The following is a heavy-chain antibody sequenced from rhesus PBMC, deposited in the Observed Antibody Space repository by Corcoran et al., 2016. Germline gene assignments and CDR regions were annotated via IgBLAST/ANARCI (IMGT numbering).Heavy chain of an antibody. J-gene: IGHJ2*01. CDR3: ARDLSADSQWHLDR. V-gene: IGHV4S11*01. D-gene: IGHD2-33*01. Sequence: QVQLQESGPGLVKPLDTLSLTCAVSGGSISHAWWHWVRQSPGPGLEWIGSIHGRVRDTYFNSSLKSRVTQSVDTARNQISLKVNSMTAADAAIYYCARDLSADSQWHLDRWGPGTPITISS. CDR1: GGSISHAW. CDR2: IHGRVRDT.